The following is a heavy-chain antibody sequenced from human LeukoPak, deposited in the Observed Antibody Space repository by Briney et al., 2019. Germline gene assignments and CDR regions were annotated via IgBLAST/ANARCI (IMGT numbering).Heavy chain of an antibody. CDR1: GYTYTNHG. Sequence: ASVKVSCKASGYTYTNHGITWVRQAPGQGLEWMGWISAYNRDTKYAQNFQGRVTFITESSTSTAYMELRSLGSDDTAVYYCARVPSNTSGWSPYFDSWGQGTLVTVSA. D-gene: IGHD6-13*01. V-gene: IGHV1-18*04. J-gene: IGHJ4*02. CDR3: ARVPSNTSGWSPYFDS. CDR2: ISAYNRDT.